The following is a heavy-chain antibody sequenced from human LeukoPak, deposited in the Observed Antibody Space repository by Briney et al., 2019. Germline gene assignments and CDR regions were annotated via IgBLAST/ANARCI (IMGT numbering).Heavy chain of an antibody. Sequence: PSETLSLTCAVYGGSFSGYYWSWIRQPPGKGLEWIGEINHSGSTNYNPSLKSRVTISVDTSKNQFSLKLSSVTAADTAVYYCARVPSYYDILTGYYAPTEFDYWDQGTLVTVSS. CDR1: GGSFSGYY. V-gene: IGHV4-34*01. J-gene: IGHJ4*02. CDR3: ARVPSYYDILTGYYAPTEFDY. CDR2: INHSGST. D-gene: IGHD3-9*01.